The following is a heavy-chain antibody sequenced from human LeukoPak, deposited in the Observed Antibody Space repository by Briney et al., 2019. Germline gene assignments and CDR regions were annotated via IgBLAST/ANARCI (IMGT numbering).Heavy chain of an antibody. J-gene: IGHJ1*01. CDR1: GYTLTEVS. Sequence: ASVKVSCRVSGYTLTEVSIHWVRQAPGKGLEWMGGFHPGDDEVLSAQKFQGRVTMTEDTSTDTAYMELSSLRSEDTAVYYCATFRLPGEYFQHWGRGTLVIVSS. CDR2: FHPGDDEV. CDR3: ATFRLPGEYFQH. V-gene: IGHV1-24*01.